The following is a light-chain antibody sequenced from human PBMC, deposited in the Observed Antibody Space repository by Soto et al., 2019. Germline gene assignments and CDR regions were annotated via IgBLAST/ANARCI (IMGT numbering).Light chain of an antibody. CDR3: QQYDSYSWLL. CDR1: QTICSW. J-gene: IGKJ3*01. CDR2: KAS. V-gene: IGKV1-5*03. Sequence: DIQMTQSPSTLSASVGDRVIITCRASQTICSWLAWYQQKPGKAPKLLIYKASSLESGGPSSFSGSGSGTERTLTSSSLQPDDFSTYYWQQYDSYSWLLVGRGTKVRIK.